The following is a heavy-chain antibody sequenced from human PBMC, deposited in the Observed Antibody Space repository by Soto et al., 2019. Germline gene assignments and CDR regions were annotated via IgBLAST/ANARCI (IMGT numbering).Heavy chain of an antibody. V-gene: IGHV3-53*01. Sequence: LRLSCAASGFTVSSYYMSWVRQAPGKGLEWVAVIYSGGSTYFADSVKGRFTISRDNSKNTLYLQMNSLRAEDTAVYYCARDRSSGYTWFDPWGQGTLVTVSS. CDR2: IYSGGST. CDR3: ARDRSSGYTWFDP. CDR1: GFTVSSYY. J-gene: IGHJ5*02. D-gene: IGHD3-10*01.